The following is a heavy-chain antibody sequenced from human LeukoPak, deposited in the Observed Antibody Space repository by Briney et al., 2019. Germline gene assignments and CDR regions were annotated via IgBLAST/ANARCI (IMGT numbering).Heavy chain of an antibody. CDR3: ARHFPEDEGD. V-gene: IGHV5-51*01. CDR1: GYSFTSYW. Sequence: GESLKISCKGSGYSFTSYWIGWVRQMPGKGLEWMGIIYPGDSETRYSPSFQGQVTISADKSINTAYLHWSSLKASDTAIYYCARHFPEDEGDWGQGTLVTVSS. CDR2: IYPGDSET. J-gene: IGHJ4*02. D-gene: IGHD3-16*01.